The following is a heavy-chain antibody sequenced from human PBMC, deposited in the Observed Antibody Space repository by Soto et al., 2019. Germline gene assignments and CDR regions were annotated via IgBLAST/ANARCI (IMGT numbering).Heavy chain of an antibody. D-gene: IGHD1-26*01. V-gene: IGHV4-34*01. J-gene: IGHJ3*02. Sequence: FTGYYMHWVRQAPGQGLEWIGEINHSGSTNYNPSLKSRVTISVDTSKNQFSLKLSSVTAADTAVYYCARGDWEAFDIWGQGTMVTVSS. CDR1: FTGYY. CDR2: INHSGST. CDR3: ARGDWEAFDI.